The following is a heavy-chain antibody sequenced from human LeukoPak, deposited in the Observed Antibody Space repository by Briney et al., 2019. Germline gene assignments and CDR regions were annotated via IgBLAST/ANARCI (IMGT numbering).Heavy chain of an antibody. CDR2: ISWNSGSI. D-gene: IGHD3-3*01. CDR1: GFTFDDYA. J-gene: IGHJ4*02. CDR3: AKGHLGITIFGVVFDY. V-gene: IGHV3-9*01. Sequence: PGGSLRLSCAASGFTFDDYAMHWVRQAPGKGLEWVSGISWNSGSIGYADSVKGRFTISRDNAKNSLYLQMNSLRAEDTALYYCAKGHLGITIFGVVFDYWGQGTLVTVSS.